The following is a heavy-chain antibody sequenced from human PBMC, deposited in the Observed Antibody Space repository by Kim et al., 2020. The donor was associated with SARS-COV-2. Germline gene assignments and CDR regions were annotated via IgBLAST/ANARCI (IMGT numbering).Heavy chain of an antibody. Sequence: GGSLRLSCAASGFTFSDYYMSWIRQAPGKGLEWVSYISSSSSYTNYADSVKGRFTISRDNAKNSLYMQMNSLRAEDTAVYYCARVVDGGSDYWGQGTLVTVSS. D-gene: IGHD3-16*01. V-gene: IGHV3-11*06. CDR2: ISSSSSYT. CDR3: ARVVDGGSDY. J-gene: IGHJ4*02. CDR1: GFTFSDYY.